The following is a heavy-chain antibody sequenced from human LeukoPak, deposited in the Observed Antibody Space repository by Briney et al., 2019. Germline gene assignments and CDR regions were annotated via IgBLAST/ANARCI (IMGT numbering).Heavy chain of an antibody. D-gene: IGHD1-26*01. V-gene: IGHV5-51*01. Sequence: GESLKISCKGSGYSFTNYWIGWVRQMPGKGLKWMGIIYRGDSDARYSPSFQGQVTISADKSISTAYLQWSSLKASDTAMYYCARRRDLYSGSYYPFDYWGQGTLVTVSS. CDR2: IYRGDSDA. CDR3: ARRRDLYSGSYYPFDY. J-gene: IGHJ4*02. CDR1: GYSFTNYW.